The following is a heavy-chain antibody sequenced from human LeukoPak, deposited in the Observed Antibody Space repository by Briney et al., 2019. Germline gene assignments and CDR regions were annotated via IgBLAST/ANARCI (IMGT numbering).Heavy chain of an antibody. V-gene: IGHV3-7*01. CDR1: ELTSSTSW. Sequence: GGSLRLSCAASELTSSTSWMSWVRQAPGKGLEWVASIKHDGSEKYYVGSVRGRFTISRDNTKNLLYLQMSSLRAEDTAVYYCATDRGWRTSGYYLYYFEYWGQGTLVTFSS. CDR3: ATDRGWRTSGYYLYYFEY. CDR2: IKHDGSEK. D-gene: IGHD3-3*01. J-gene: IGHJ4*02.